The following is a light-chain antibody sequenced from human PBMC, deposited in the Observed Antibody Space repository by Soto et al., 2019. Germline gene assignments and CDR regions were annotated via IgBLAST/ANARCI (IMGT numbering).Light chain of an antibody. CDR1: QSVTSTY. J-gene: IGKJ1*01. Sequence: DIVLTQSPGTLSLSPGERATLSCRASQSVTSTYLAWYKHKPGQPPRLLIFGASSRATGVPDRFSGSGSGTDITLTISRLEPEDFAVYYCQQFRSSPWTFGQGTKVEIK. CDR2: GAS. CDR3: QQFRSSPWT. V-gene: IGKV3-20*01.